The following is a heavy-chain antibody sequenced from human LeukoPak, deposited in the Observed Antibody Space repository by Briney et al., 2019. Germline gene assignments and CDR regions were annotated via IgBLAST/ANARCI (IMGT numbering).Heavy chain of an antibody. J-gene: IGHJ4*02. D-gene: IGHD1-20*01. Sequence: PSETLSLTCTVSGGSISSYYWSWIRQPPGKGLEWIGYIYYSGSTNYNPSLKSRVTISVDTSKNQFSLKLSSVTAADTAVYYCARGDLTGKFDYWGQGTLVTVSS. CDR1: GGSISSYY. CDR3: ARGDLTGKFDY. CDR2: IYYSGST. V-gene: IGHV4-59*01.